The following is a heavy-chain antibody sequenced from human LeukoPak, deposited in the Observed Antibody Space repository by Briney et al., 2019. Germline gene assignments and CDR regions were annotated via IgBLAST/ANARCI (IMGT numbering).Heavy chain of an antibody. J-gene: IGHJ4*02. CDR3: ARGSGGPRYFDWLLSY. CDR1: GGTFSSYA. V-gene: IGHV1-69*13. D-gene: IGHD3-9*01. Sequence: GAPVKVSCKASGGTFSSYAISWVRQAPGQGLEWMGGIIPTFSTANYAQKFQGRVTITADESTSTAYMELSSLRSEDTAVYYCARGSGGPRYFDWLLSYWGQGTLVTVSS. CDR2: IIPTFSTA.